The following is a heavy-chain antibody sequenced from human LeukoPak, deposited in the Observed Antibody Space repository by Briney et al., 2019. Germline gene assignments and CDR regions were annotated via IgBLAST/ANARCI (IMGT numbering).Heavy chain of an antibody. CDR3: GKESPHFDY. Sequence: GGSLRLSCAASGFTFTSYAMSWVRQAPGKGLAWVSTISGSGDTTYYADSVKGRFTISRDNSKNTLYLQMNSLRAEDTAIYYCGKESPHFDYWGQGTLVTVSS. CDR2: ISGSGDTT. J-gene: IGHJ4*02. CDR1: GFTFTSYA. V-gene: IGHV3-23*01.